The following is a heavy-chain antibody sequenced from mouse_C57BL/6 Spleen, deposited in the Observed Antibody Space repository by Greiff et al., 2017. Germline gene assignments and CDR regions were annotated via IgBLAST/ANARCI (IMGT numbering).Heavy chain of an antibody. J-gene: IGHJ1*03. Sequence: QVQLQQPGAELVKPGASVKLSCKASGYTFTSYWMHWVKQRPGQGLEWIGMIHPNSGSTNYNEKFKSKATLTVDKSSITAYMQLSSLTSEDSAVYYCARTLYYSNSDWYFDVWGTGTTVTVSS. D-gene: IGHD2-5*01. CDR1: GYTFTSYW. V-gene: IGHV1-64*01. CDR2: IHPNSGST. CDR3: ARTLYYSNSDWYFDV.